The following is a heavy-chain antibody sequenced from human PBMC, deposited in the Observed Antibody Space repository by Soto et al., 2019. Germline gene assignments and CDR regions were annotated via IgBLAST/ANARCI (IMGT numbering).Heavy chain of an antibody. CDR2: TYYRSKWYN. J-gene: IGHJ5*01. Sequence: QVQLQQSGPGLVKPSQTLSLTCAISGDSVSSNSATWDWIWQSPSRGLEWLGRTYYRSKWYNDYAVSVKSRITINPDTSNNHLSLQLNSVSPDDTAVYYCARLIGNSWLDSWGQGTLVTVSS. V-gene: IGHV6-1*01. D-gene: IGHD2-8*01. CDR3: ARLIGNSWLDS. CDR1: GDSVSSNSAT.